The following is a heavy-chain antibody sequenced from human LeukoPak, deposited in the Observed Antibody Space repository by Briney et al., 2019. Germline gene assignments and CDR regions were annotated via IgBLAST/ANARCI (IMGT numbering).Heavy chain of an antibody. Sequence: SVKVSCKASGGTFSSHAISWVRQAPGQGLEWMGGIIPSFGTAKYAQKFQGRVTITADESTSTAYMELSSLRSDDTAVYYCARGSGSYESPFDYWGQGTLVTVSS. V-gene: IGHV1-69*13. CDR2: IIPSFGTA. CDR1: GGTFSSHA. D-gene: IGHD1-26*01. CDR3: ARGSGSYESPFDY. J-gene: IGHJ4*02.